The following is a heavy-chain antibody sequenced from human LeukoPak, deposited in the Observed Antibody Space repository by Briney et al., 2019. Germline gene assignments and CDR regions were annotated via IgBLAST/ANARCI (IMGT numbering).Heavy chain of an antibody. Sequence: PSETLSLTCTVSGGSISSSSYYWGWIRQPPGKGLEWIGTIYYSGSTYYNPSLKSRVTISVDTSKSQFSLQLTSVTAADTALYYCARARSSSVFFDYWGQGTLVTVSS. J-gene: IGHJ4*02. CDR3: ARARSSSVFFDY. CDR1: GGSISSSSYY. D-gene: IGHD6-6*01. V-gene: IGHV4-39*07. CDR2: IYYSGST.